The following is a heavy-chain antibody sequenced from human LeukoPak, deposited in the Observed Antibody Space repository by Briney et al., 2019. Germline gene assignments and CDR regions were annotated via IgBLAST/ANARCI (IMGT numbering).Heavy chain of an antibody. CDR2: INPNSGGT. V-gene: IGHV1-2*02. J-gene: IGHJ4*02. D-gene: IGHD4-11*01. CDR1: GYTFTGYY. Sequence: ASVKVSCKASGYTFTGYYMHWVRQAPGQGLEWMGWINPNSGGTNYAQKFQGRVTMTRDTSISTAYMELSSLRSEDTAVYYCARNVAVTLSFDYWGQGTLVTVSS. CDR3: ARNVAVTLSFDY.